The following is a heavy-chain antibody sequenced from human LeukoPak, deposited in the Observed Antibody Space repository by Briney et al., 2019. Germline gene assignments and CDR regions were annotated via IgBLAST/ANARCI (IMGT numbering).Heavy chain of an antibody. CDR1: GFIVSSNY. CDR3: ATDHIETLTSTMGRRNYYYYGMGV. V-gene: IGHV3-53*01. CDR2: IYTGGNT. Sequence: PGGSLRLSCAASGFIVSSNYMSWVRQAPGKGLEWVSVIYTGGNTYYADSVKGRFTISRDNSKNTLYLQMNSLRAEDTAVYYCATDHIETLTSTMGRRNYYYYGMGVWGQGTTVTVSS. D-gene: IGHD3-10*01. J-gene: IGHJ6*02.